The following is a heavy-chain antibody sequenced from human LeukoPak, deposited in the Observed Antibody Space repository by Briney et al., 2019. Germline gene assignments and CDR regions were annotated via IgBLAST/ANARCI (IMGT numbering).Heavy chain of an antibody. CDR2: MNPNSGNT. V-gene: IGHV1-8*03. CDR1: GYTFTSYG. J-gene: IGHJ4*02. Sequence: ASVKVSCKASGYTFTSYGISWVRQAPGQGLEWMGWMNPNSGNTGYAQKFQGRVTITRNTSISTAYMELSSLRSEDTAVYYCARGGKSSSWYNYWGQGTLVTVSS. D-gene: IGHD6-13*01. CDR3: ARGGKSSSWYNY.